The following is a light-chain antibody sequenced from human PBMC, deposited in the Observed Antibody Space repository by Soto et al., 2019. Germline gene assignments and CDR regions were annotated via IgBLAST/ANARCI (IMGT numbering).Light chain of an antibody. CDR3: QQYGSSPPWT. Sequence: EIVLTQSPGTLSLSPGERATLSCRASQSVSSSYLAWYQQKPGQAPRLLIYGASSRPTGIPDRFSGSGSGTDFTVTISRLEPEDSAVYYCQQYGSSPPWTFGQGTKVEIK. CDR1: QSVSSSY. CDR2: GAS. J-gene: IGKJ1*01. V-gene: IGKV3-20*01.